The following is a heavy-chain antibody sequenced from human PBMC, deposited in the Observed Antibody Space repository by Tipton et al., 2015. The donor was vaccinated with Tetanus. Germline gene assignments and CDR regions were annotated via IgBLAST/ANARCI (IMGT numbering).Heavy chain of an antibody. CDR3: ARDPAGYGDYEEGGATFDY. Sequence: SLRLSCAASGFTFSSYSMNWVRQAPGKGLEWVSYISSSSTIYYADSVKGRFTISRDNAKNSLYLQMNSLRAEDTAVYYCARDPAGYGDYEEGGATFDYWGQGTLVTVSS. V-gene: IGHV3-48*01. CDR2: ISSSSTI. J-gene: IGHJ4*02. CDR1: GFTFSSYS. D-gene: IGHD4-17*01.